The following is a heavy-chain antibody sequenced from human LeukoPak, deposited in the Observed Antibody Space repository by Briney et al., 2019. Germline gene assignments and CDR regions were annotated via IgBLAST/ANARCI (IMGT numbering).Heavy chain of an antibody. Sequence: GGSLRLSCAASGFTVSSNYMSWVRQAPGKGLEWVSVIYSGGSTYYADSVKGRFTISRDNSKNTLYLQMNSLRAEDTAVYYCARATATETVGAFDIWGQGTMVTVSS. D-gene: IGHD4-17*01. CDR3: ARATATETVGAFDI. CDR2: IYSGGST. J-gene: IGHJ3*02. V-gene: IGHV3-66*01. CDR1: GFTVSSNY.